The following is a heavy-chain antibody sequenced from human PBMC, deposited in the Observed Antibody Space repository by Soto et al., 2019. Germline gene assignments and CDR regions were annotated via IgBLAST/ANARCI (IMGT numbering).Heavy chain of an antibody. CDR3: ARVIAAAGDPYYYYGMDV. CDR2: IIPIFGTA. Sequence: SVKVSCKASGGTFSSYAISWVRQAPGQGLEWMGGIIPIFGTANYAQKFQGRVTITADESTSTAYMELSSLRSEDTAVYYCARVIAAAGDPYYYYGMDVCGQGTTVTVSS. CDR1: GGTFSSYA. V-gene: IGHV1-69*13. J-gene: IGHJ6*02. D-gene: IGHD6-13*01.